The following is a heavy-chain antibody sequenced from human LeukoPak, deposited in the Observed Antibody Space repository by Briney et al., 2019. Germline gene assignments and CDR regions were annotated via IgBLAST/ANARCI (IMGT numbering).Heavy chain of an antibody. CDR1: GYSFTTYC. CDR2: TYPGDSST. CDR3: ARGGGDDMYTTMVLSP. Sequence: GESLKISCKGSGYSFTTYCIGWVRQMPGKGLEWMGITYPGDSSTRYSPSFQGQVTISADKSISTAYLQWSSLKASDTAMYYCARGGGDDMYTTMVLSPWGQGTLVTVSS. J-gene: IGHJ5*02. V-gene: IGHV5-51*01. D-gene: IGHD5-18*01.